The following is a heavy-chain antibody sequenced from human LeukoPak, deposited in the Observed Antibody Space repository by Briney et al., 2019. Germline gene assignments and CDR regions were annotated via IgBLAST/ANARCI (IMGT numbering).Heavy chain of an antibody. CDR1: EYSFTTYW. Sequence: GESLKISCKGSEYSFTTYWISWVRQMPGKGLEWMGRIDPSDSYTNYSPSFQGHVTISADKSISTAYLQWSSLKASDTAMYYCASNSPRYCGGDCYSSAFDIWGQGTMVTVSS. CDR2: IDPSDSYT. D-gene: IGHD2-21*02. CDR3: ASNSPRYCGGDCYSSAFDI. V-gene: IGHV5-10-1*01. J-gene: IGHJ3*02.